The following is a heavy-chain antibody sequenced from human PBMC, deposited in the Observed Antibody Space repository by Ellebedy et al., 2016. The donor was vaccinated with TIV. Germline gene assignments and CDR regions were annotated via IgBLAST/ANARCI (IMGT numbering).Heavy chain of an antibody. CDR1: GYNFTAYW. CDR3: MAGIGAS. CDR2: IAPSDSYT. Sequence: GESLKISCKGSGYNFTAYWSYWVRQMPEKGLEWMGRIAPSDSYTNYNPSFQGHVTFSTDKSLRTAYLHWSRLEASDTAMYYCMAGIGASWGQGTLVTVSS. J-gene: IGHJ5*02. D-gene: IGHD3-10*01. V-gene: IGHV5-10-1*01.